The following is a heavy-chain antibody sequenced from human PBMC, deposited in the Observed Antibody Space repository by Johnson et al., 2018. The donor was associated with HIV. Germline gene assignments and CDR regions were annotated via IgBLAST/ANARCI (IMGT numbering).Heavy chain of an antibody. J-gene: IGHJ3*02. CDR3: ARDFMYAFDI. D-gene: IGHD3-10*02. Sequence: VKGRFTISRDDSKNSLYLQMNSLKTEDTAVYYCARDFMYAFDIWGQGTMVTVSS. V-gene: IGHV3-72*01.